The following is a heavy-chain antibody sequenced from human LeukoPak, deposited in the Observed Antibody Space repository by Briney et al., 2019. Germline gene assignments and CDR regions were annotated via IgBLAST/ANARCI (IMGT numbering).Heavy chain of an antibody. CDR2: IYYRGST. V-gene: IGHV4-59*01. J-gene: IGHJ6*02. CDR1: GGSISSYY. Sequence: PSETLSLTCTVSGGSISSYYWSWIRQPPGKGLEWIGYIYYRGSTNYNPSLTSRITISVDTSKNQFSLKLSSVTAADTAVYYCARDSPGDNYYGMDVWGQGTLVTVSS. D-gene: IGHD7-27*01. CDR3: ARDSPGDNYYGMDV.